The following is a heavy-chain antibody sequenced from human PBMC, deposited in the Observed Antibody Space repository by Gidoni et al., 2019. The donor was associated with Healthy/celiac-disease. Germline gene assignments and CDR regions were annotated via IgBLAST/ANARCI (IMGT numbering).Heavy chain of an antibody. CDR3: AKDVGAAAVDY. V-gene: IGHV3-23*01. J-gene: IGHJ4*02. CDR1: GLTFSSYA. Sequence: VQLLVSGGGLVQPGGSLRLSCPASGLTFSSYAMSWVRQAPGKGLEWVGAISGSSGSTDYADSVKGRVTSSRDNSKNTLYLQMNSLRDEDTAVYYCAKDVGAAAVDYWGQGTLVTVSS. CDR2: ISGSSGST. D-gene: IGHD6-13*01.